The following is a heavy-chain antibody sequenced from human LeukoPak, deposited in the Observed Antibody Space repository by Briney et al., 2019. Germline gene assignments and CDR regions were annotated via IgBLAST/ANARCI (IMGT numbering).Heavy chain of an antibody. CDR3: AKDRLWFGELYDAFDI. Sequence: GSLRLSCAASGFTFSTYAMSWVRQAPGKGLEWVSAITGSGGSTYYADSVKGRFTISRDNSKNTLYLQMNSLRVEDTAVYYCAKDRLWFGELYDAFDIWGQGTMVTVSS. J-gene: IGHJ3*02. D-gene: IGHD3-10*01. CDR2: ITGSGGST. CDR1: GFTFSTYA. V-gene: IGHV3-23*01.